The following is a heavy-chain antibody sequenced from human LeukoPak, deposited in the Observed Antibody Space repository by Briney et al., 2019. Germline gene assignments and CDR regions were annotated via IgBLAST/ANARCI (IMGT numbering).Heavy chain of an antibody. CDR2: IYPGDSDT. CDR3: ARSKSRYYYDSSGYPRNTNFDY. V-gene: IGHV5-51*01. Sequence: GESLKISCKGSGYSFTSYWIGWVRQMPGKGLEWMGIIYPGDSDTRYSPSFQGQVTISADKSISTAYLQWSSLKASDTAMYYCARSKSRYYYDSSGYPRNTNFDYWGQGTLVTVSS. D-gene: IGHD3-22*01. J-gene: IGHJ4*02. CDR1: GYSFTSYW.